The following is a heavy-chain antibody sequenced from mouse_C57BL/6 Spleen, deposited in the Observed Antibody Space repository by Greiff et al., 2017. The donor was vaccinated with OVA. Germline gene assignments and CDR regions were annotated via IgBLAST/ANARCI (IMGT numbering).Heavy chain of an antibody. V-gene: IGHV1-50*01. CDR1: GYTFTSYW. CDR2: IDPSDSYT. Sequence: QVQLQQPGAELVKPGASVKLSCKASGYTFTSYWMQWVKQRPGQGLEWIGEIDPSDSYTNYNQKFKGKATLTVDKSSITACMQLSSLTSEDSAVYYCASNYYGSKGFAYWGQGTLVTVSA. D-gene: IGHD1-1*01. J-gene: IGHJ3*01. CDR3: ASNYYGSKGFAY.